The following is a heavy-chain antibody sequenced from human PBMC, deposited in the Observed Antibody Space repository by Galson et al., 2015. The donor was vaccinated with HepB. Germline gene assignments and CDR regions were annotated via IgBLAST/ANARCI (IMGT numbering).Heavy chain of an antibody. Sequence: SLRLSCAASGFTFSNHLMSWVRQVPGKGLQWVGHIKPDGGEASHVDSVKGRFTISRDNLKNSLVLQMNSLRVEDTAIYYCVRGGSWSPDPWGQGTLVTVSS. D-gene: IGHD2-8*02. CDR1: GFTFSNHL. CDR2: IKPDGGEA. J-gene: IGHJ5*02. CDR3: VRGGSWSPDP. V-gene: IGHV3-7*03.